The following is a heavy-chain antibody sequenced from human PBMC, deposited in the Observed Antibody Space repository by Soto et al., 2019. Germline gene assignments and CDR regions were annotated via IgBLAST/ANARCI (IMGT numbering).Heavy chain of an antibody. CDR3: ASTGSSSFGY. D-gene: IGHD6-6*01. CDR1: GGSICSSIYY. J-gene: IGHJ4*02. CDR2: IYYSGST. V-gene: IGHV4-39*01. Sequence: KPSETLSLTCTVSGGSICSSIYYWGWNRQPPGKGLEWSGSIYYSGSTYYNPSLKSRVTISVDTSKNQFSLKLSSVTAADTAVYYCASTGSSSFGYWGQGTLVTVSS.